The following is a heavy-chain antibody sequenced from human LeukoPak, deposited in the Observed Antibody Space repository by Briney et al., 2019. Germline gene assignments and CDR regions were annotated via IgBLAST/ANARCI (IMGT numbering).Heavy chain of an antibody. V-gene: IGHV3-30*04. Sequence: GRSLRLSCAASGFTFSSYAMHWVRQAPGKGLEWVAVISYDGSNKHYADSVKGRFTISRDNSKNTLYLQMNSLRAEDTAVYYCARRGLRSSGWYSPYYYYYGMDVWGQGTTVTVSS. CDR2: ISYDGSNK. CDR3: ARRGLRSSGWYSPYYYYYGMDV. J-gene: IGHJ6*02. CDR1: GFTFSSYA. D-gene: IGHD6-19*01.